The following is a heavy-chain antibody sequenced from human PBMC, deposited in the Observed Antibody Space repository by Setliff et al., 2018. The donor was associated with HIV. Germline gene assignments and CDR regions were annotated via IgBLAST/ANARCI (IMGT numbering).Heavy chain of an antibody. D-gene: IGHD5-12*01. CDR2: ISAYNGNT. J-gene: IGHJ3*02. CDR1: GYTFTSYG. CDR3: ARDIPIWLPGAFDI. Sequence: ASVKVSCKASGYTFTSYGISWVRQAPGQGLEWLGWISAYNGNTNYAQKLQGRVTMTTDTSTSTAYMELRSLRSDDTAVYYRARDIPIWLPGAFDIWGQGTMVTVSS. V-gene: IGHV1-18*01.